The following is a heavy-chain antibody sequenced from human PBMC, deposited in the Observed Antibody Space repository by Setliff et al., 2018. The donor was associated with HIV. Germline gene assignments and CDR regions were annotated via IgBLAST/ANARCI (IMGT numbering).Heavy chain of an antibody. CDR1: GGSVSSGSYY. V-gene: IGHV4-61*01. CDR3: ARRYYYYGMDV. J-gene: IGHJ6*02. Sequence: PSETLSLTCTVSGGSVSSGSYYWSWIRQPPGKGLEWIGYIYYSGSTKHNPSLKSRVTISLDTSKNQFSLKLTSVTAADTAVYYCARRYYYYGMDVWGQGTTVTVSS. CDR2: IYYSGST.